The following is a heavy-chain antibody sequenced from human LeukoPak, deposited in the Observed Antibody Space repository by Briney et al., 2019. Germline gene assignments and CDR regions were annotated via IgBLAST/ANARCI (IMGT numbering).Heavy chain of an antibody. CDR3: ARGGFDSGWYPLDY. CDR2: IYYSGST. V-gene: IGHV4-59*01. CDR1: GGSISSYY. J-gene: IGHJ4*02. Sequence: PSETLSLTCTVSGGSISSYYWSWIRQPPGKGLEWIGYIYYSGSTNYNPSLKSRVTISVDRSKSLFSLKLSSVTAADTAVYYCARGGFDSGWYPLDYWGQGALVTVSS. D-gene: IGHD6-19*01.